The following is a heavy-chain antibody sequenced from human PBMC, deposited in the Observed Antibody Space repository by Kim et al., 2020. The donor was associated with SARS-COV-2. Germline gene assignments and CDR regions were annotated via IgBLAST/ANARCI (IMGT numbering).Heavy chain of an antibody. CDR3: ARDLTDYGDYAPPFDY. D-gene: IGHD4-17*01. V-gene: IGHV1-69*04. J-gene: IGHJ4*02. Sequence: KFQGRVTITADKSTRTAYMELSSLRSEDTAVYYCARDLTDYGDYAPPFDYWGQGTLVTVSS.